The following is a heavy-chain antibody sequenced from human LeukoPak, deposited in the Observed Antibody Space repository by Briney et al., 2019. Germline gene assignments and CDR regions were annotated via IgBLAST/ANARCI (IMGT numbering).Heavy chain of an antibody. CDR1: GGSISSHY. D-gene: IGHD2-21*02. CDR2: IYNFGST. J-gene: IGHJ2*01. Sequence: SETLSLTCTVSGGSISSHYWSWIRQSPGKGLEWVGHIYNFGSTNYNPSLKSRVTISVDTSKNQFSLKLSSVTAADTAVYYCARAIVVVVTAPPYWYFDLWGRGTLVTVSS. CDR3: ARAIVVVVTAPPYWYFDL. V-gene: IGHV4-4*08.